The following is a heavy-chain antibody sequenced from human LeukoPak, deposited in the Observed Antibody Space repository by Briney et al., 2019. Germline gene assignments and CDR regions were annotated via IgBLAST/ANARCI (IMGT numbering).Heavy chain of an antibody. V-gene: IGHV4-31*03. CDR3: ARGVLTGYYGDFDY. CDR1: GGSVSSGGYY. CDR2: IYYSDS. D-gene: IGHD3-9*01. Sequence: SETLSLTCTVFGGSVSSGGYYWSWIRQHPGKGLEWIGYIYYSDSCYNPSLKSRVTISVDTSKNQFSLNLNSVTAADTAVYYCARGVLTGYYGDFDYWGQGTLVTVSS. J-gene: IGHJ4*02.